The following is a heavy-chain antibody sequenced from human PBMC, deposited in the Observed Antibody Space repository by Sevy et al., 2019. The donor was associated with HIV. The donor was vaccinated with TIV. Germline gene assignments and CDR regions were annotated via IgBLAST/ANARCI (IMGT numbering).Heavy chain of an antibody. Sequence: GGSLRLSCAASGFTFSSSAMHWVRQAPGKGLEWVALISYDASNIFYADSVKGRFTISRDNSKNTLYLQMNSLGVEDKAVYYCARDGIAARLGLDYWGQGTLVTVSS. CDR2: ISYDASNI. CDR3: ARDGIAARLGLDY. D-gene: IGHD6-6*01. J-gene: IGHJ4*02. V-gene: IGHV3-30-3*01. CDR1: GFTFSSSA.